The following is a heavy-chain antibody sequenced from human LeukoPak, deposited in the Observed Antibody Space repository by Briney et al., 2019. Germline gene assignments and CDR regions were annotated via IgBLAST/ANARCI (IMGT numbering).Heavy chain of an antibody. J-gene: IGHJ4*02. V-gene: IGHV3-7*01. D-gene: IGHD3-3*01. CDR3: ARDKRDYDFWSEAPWGLFDY. CDR2: IKQDGSEK. CDR1: GFTFSSYS. Sequence: GGSLRLSCAASGFTFSSYSMNWVRQAPGKGLEWVANIKQDGSEKYYVDSVKGRFTISRDNAKNSLYLQMNSLRAEDTAVYYCARDKRDYDFWSEAPWGLFDYWGQGTLVTVSS.